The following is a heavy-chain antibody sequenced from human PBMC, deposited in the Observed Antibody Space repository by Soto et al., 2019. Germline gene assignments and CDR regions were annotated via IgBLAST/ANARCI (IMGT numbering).Heavy chain of an antibody. Sequence: QITLKESGPTLVKPTQTLTLTCTFSGFSLSTSGVGVGWIRQPPGKALEWLALIYWDDDKRYSPSLKSRLTITKDPSNNQAVLTMTNMDREDTATYYCAHRRTYYYPFDYWGQGTLVTVSS. V-gene: IGHV2-5*02. J-gene: IGHJ4*02. CDR2: IYWDDDK. D-gene: IGHD3-10*01. CDR3: AHRRTYYYPFDY. CDR1: GFSLSTSGVG.